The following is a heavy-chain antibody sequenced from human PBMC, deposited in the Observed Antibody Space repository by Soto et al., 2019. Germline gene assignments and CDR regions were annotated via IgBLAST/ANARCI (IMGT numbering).Heavy chain of an antibody. CDR3: ARDQDAYTYAYAY. V-gene: IGHV1-18*01. Sequence: QIQLVQSGAAVKKPGASVKVSCKASGYRFSDYGISWVRQAPGQGLEWMGWVSAYNDNTKYSQKVQGRVTMTADTSSTTAYMELRDLGSDDTAVYYCARDQDAYTYAYAYWGQGTLVTVSS. CDR2: VSAYNDNT. CDR1: GYRFSDYG. D-gene: IGHD5-18*01. J-gene: IGHJ4*02.